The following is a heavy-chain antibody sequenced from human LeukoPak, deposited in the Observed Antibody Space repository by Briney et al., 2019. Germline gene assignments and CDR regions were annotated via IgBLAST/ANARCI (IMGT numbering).Heavy chain of an antibody. D-gene: IGHD2-21*02. V-gene: IGHV3-7*03. CDR3: ARDRRGDPFDY. CDR1: GFTFSSYW. CDR2: IKQDGSEK. J-gene: IGHJ4*02. Sequence: GGSLRLSCAASGFTFSSYWMSWVRQAPGKGLEWVANIKQDGSEKYYVDSVKGRFTISRDNAKNSLYLQMNSLRAEDAAVYYCARDRRGDPFDYWGQGTLVTVSS.